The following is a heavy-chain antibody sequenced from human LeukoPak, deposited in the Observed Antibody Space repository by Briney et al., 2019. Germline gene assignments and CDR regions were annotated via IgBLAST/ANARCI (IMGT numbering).Heavy chain of an antibody. Sequence: RASVKVSCKASGGTFSSYAISWVRQAPGQGLEWMGGIIPIFGTANYAQRFQGRVTITADESTSTAYMELSSLRSEDTAVYYCARDPGYNDRSGYYHMYYFDNWGQGALVTVSS. J-gene: IGHJ4*02. CDR3: ARDPGYNDRSGYYHMYYFDN. CDR2: IIPIFGTA. CDR1: GGTFSSYA. D-gene: IGHD3-22*01. V-gene: IGHV1-69*13.